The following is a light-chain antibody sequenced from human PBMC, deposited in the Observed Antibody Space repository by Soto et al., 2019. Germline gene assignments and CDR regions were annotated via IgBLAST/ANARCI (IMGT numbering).Light chain of an antibody. V-gene: IGKV3-15*01. J-gene: IGKJ4*01. CDR3: QQYNKWPPLT. CDR1: QSVSSD. CDR2: DAS. Sequence: EIVRTQSPATLSVSPGERATLSCRARQSVSSDLAWYQQKPGQAHRLLIYDASTRATGIPVRFSGSGSGTEFTLTISRLQSEDFALYYCQQYNKWPPLTFGGGTKVEI.